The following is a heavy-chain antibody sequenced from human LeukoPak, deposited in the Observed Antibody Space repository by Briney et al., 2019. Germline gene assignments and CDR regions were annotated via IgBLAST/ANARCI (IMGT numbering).Heavy chain of an antibody. V-gene: IGHV1-2*02. D-gene: IGHD3-10*01. CDR2: MKFNSGDT. CDR1: AYTFIDYY. CDR3: VRAGPGRPFDS. Sequence: ASVKVSCKASAYTFIDYYIHWVRQAPGQGLEWMGWMKFNSGDTNSAQKFQGRVTMTRDTSISTAYMELSRLRSDDTAVYYCVRAGPGRPFDSWGQGTLVTVSS. J-gene: IGHJ4*02.